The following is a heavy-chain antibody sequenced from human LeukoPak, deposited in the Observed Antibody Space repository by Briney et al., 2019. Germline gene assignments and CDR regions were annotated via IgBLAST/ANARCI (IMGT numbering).Heavy chain of an antibody. CDR3: AKDRLAVAVYYFDY. V-gene: IGHV3-48*01. CDR2: ISASSGTI. D-gene: IGHD6-19*01. Sequence: PGGSLRLSCAASGFTFSSYSMNWVRQAPGKGLEWVSHISASSGTIYYADSVKGRFTISRDNAKNSLYLQMNSLRAEDTAVYYCAKDRLAVAVYYFDYWGQGTLVTVSS. CDR1: GFTFSSYS. J-gene: IGHJ4*02.